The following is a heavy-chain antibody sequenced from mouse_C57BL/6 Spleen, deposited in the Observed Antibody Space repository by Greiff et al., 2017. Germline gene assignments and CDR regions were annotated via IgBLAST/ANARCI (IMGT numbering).Heavy chain of an antibody. J-gene: IGHJ3*01. CDR2: IRLKSDYSAT. D-gene: IGHD2-1*01. V-gene: IGHV6-3*01. CDR1: GFTFSNYW. Sequence: EVQLVESGGGLVQPGASMKLSCVASGFTFSNYWMHWVRQSPEQGLEWVAQIRLKSDYSATHYAVSVKGRVTISRDDSKSSVYQEKSDLRAEDTGIYYCTGCNGFAYWGQGTLVTVSA. CDR3: TGCNGFAY.